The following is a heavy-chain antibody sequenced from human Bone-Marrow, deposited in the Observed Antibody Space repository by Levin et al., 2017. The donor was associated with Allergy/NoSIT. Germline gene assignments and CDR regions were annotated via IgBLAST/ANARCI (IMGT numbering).Heavy chain of an antibody. J-gene: IGHJ1*01. Sequence: GESLKISCKVSGYTLTELSMHWVRQAPGKGLEWMGGFDPEDGETIYAQKFQGRVTMTEDTSTDTAYMELSSLRSEDTAVYYCATPLLYYYDSSVAGRYFQHWGQGTLVTVSS. CDR1: GYTLTELS. CDR2: FDPEDGET. V-gene: IGHV1-24*01. D-gene: IGHD3-22*01. CDR3: ATPLLYYYDSSVAGRYFQH.